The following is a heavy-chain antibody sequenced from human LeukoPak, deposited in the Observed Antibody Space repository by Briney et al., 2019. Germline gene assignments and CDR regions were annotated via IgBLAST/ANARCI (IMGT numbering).Heavy chain of an antibody. V-gene: IGHV4-4*07. J-gene: IGHJ5*02. CDR3: ARGHKSIAVAGTNWFDP. CDR1: GGSISSYY. CDR2: IYTSGST. D-gene: IGHD6-19*01. Sequence: SETLSPTCTVSGGSISSYYWSWIRQPAGKGLEWIGRIYTSGSTNYNPSLKCRVTMSVDTSKNQFSLKLSSVTAADTAVYYRARGHKSIAVAGTNWFDPWGQGTLVTVSS.